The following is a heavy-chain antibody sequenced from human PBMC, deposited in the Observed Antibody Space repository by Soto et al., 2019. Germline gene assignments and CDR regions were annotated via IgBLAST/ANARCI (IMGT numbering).Heavy chain of an antibody. CDR3: ARGKQQLLDY. CDR1: GGSISSGDYY. D-gene: IGHD6-13*01. CDR2: ISYSGNT. V-gene: IGHV4-30-4*01. J-gene: IGHJ4*02. Sequence: SETLSLTCTVSGGSISSGDYYWSWVRQPPGKGLEWIGYISYSGNTYYNPSLKSRVTISVDTSKVQFSLNPSSVTAADTAVYYCARGKQQLLDYWGQGTLVTVSS.